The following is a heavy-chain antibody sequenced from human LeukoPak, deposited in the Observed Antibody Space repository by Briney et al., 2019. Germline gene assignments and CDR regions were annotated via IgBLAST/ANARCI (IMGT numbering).Heavy chain of an antibody. CDR1: GGSFSGYY. CDR2: INHSGST. Sequence: SETLSLTCAVYGGSFSGYYWSWIRQPPGKGLGWIGEINHSGSTNYNPSLKSRVTISVDTSKNQFSLKLSSVTAADTAVYYCARGCGDIVVVPAALIPEYFDYWGQGTLVTVSS. V-gene: IGHV4-34*01. D-gene: IGHD2-2*01. CDR3: ARGCGDIVVVPAALIPEYFDY. J-gene: IGHJ4*02.